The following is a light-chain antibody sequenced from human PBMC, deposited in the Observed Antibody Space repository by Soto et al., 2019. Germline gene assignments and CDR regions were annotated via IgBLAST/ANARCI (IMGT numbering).Light chain of an antibody. CDR3: QQYFEWPPMT. J-gene: IGKJ5*01. V-gene: IGKV3-15*01. CDR2: GAS. CDR1: ETVATN. Sequence: EVVMTQSPATLSVSPVERATLSCRASETVATNLAWYQQKPGQAPRLLISGASTRAAGISDRFRGSGSGTEFTLTISSLRSEDSAIYYCQQYFEWPPMTFGQGTRLEIK.